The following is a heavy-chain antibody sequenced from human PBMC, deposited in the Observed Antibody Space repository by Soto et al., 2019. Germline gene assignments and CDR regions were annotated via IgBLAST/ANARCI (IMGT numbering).Heavy chain of an antibody. D-gene: IGHD1-7*01. Sequence: QVQLVESGGGVVQPGRSLRLSCAASGFNFSSYAMHWVRQAPGKGLEWVAVISYDGSNKYYADSVKGRFTISRDNSKNTLYLQMNSLRGEYTAVYYCARDLTGTTYYWGQGTLVTVSS. J-gene: IGHJ4*02. CDR1: GFNFSSYA. CDR3: ARDLTGTTYY. CDR2: ISYDGSNK. V-gene: IGHV3-30-3*01.